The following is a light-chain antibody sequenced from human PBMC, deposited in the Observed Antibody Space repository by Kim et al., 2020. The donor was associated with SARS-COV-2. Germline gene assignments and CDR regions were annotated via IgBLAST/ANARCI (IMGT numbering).Light chain of an antibody. J-gene: IGLJ2*01. V-gene: IGLV6-57*03. CDR3: QSYDSSNPVV. Sequence: TVTTSGTRSSGSIASNYVQWYQLRPGSAPTTVIYEDNQRPSGVPDRFSGSIDSSSNSASLTISGLKTEDEADYYCQSYDSSNPVVFGGGTQLTVL. CDR1: SGSIASNY. CDR2: EDN.